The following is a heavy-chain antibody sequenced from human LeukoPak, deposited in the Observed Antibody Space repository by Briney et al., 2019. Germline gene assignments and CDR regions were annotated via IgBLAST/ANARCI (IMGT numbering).Heavy chain of an antibody. J-gene: IGHJ6*03. V-gene: IGHV1-46*01. CDR1: GYTFTSYY. D-gene: IGHD3-3*01. Sequence: AASVKVSCNASGYTFTSYYMHWVRQAPGQGLEWMGIINPSGGSTSYAQKFQGRVTMTRDTSTSTVYMELSSLRSEDTAVYYCARDNSAVTIFGVVAQPYYYMDVWGKGTTVTVSS. CDR3: ARDNSAVTIFGVVAQPYYYMDV. CDR2: INPSGGST.